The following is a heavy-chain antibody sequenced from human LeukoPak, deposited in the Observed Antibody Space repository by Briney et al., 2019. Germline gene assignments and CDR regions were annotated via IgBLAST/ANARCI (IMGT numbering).Heavy chain of an antibody. CDR2: IIHSART. J-gene: IGHJ4*02. CDR1: GGSFSGYY. D-gene: IGHD2-8*01. CDR3: ARGTVLMHYATFDS. V-gene: IGHV4-34*12. Sequence: PSETLSLTCAVSGGSFSGYYWTWIRQSPGKGLEWIGEIIHSARTNYSPSLESRVTLSVDTPNNQFSLKLNSVTAADTAVYYCARGTVLMHYATFDSWGQGTLVTVSS.